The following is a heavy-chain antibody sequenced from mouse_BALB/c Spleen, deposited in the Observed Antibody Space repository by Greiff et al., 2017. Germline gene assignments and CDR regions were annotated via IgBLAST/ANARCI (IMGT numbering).Heavy chain of an antibody. J-gene: IGHJ3*01. V-gene: IGHV3-2*02. D-gene: IGHD2-4*01. CDR3: ARSPATMIEGFAY. CDR2: ISYSGST. CDR1: GYSITSDYA. Sequence: DVKLQESGPGLVKPSQSLSLTCTVTGYSITSDYAWNWIRQFPGNKLEWMGYISYSGSTSYNPSLKSRISITRDTSKNQFFLQLNSVTTEDTATYYCARSPATMIEGFAYWGQGTLVTVSA.